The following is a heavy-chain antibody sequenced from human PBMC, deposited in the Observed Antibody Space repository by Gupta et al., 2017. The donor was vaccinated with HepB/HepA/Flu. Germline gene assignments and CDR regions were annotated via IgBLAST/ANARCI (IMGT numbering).Heavy chain of an antibody. CDR3: AKGKAGTDFRGPFDP. D-gene: IGHD3-10*01. Sequence: EVQVLESGGGLVQPGGSLRLSCAASGFTFSDYAMTWVRQAPGKGLEWVAGITASGVGTFYADAVKGRFTVSRDNYKKTLYLEMNRLRDEETAFYYCAKGKAGTDFRGPFDPWGQGTLVTVSS. CDR1: GFTFSDYA. J-gene: IGHJ5*02. V-gene: IGHV3-23*01. CDR2: ITASGVGT.